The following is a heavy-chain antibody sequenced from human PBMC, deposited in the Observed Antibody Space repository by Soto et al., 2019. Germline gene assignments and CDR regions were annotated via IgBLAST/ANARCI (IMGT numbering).Heavy chain of an antibody. Sequence: GASVKVSCKASGYTFTGYYMHWVRQAPGQGLEWMGWINPNSGGTNYAQKFQGWVTMTRDTSISTAYMELGRLRSDDTAVYYCARCDYNFYYYMDVWSKGTTVTVSS. CDR3: ARCDYNFYYYMDV. V-gene: IGHV1-2*04. J-gene: IGHJ6*03. CDR2: INPNSGGT. CDR1: GYTFTGYY. D-gene: IGHD3-10*01.